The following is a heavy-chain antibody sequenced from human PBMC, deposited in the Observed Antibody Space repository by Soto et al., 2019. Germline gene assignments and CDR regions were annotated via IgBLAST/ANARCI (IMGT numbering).Heavy chain of an antibody. CDR2: ISDSGFST. J-gene: IGHJ5*02. CDR1: EVTCNNYA. V-gene: IGHV3-23*01. Sequence: GGSPGISCAASEVTCNNYALSWVRQAPGKGLEWVSTISDSGFSTYYTDSVKGRFTISRDNSKNTLYLQMDSLRAEDTAVYYCANHRDSVYHSYNWIDPWGPATLLTVFS. D-gene: IGHD5-12*01. CDR3: ANHRDSVYHSYNWIDP.